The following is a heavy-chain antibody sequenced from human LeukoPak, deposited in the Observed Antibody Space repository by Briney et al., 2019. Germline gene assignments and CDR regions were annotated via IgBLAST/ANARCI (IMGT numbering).Heavy chain of an antibody. D-gene: IGHD1-26*01. CDR2: ITPSGGST. Sequence: ASVKVSCKASGYTFTNYYMHWVRQAPGQGLEWLGLITPSGGSTWYAQKFQGRVTMTRDMSTSTDYMELSSLRSEDTAVYYCARDNSVGDYAWWFDPWGQGTLVTVSS. V-gene: IGHV1-46*01. J-gene: IGHJ5*02. CDR3: ARDNSVGDYAWWFDP. CDR1: GYTFTNYY.